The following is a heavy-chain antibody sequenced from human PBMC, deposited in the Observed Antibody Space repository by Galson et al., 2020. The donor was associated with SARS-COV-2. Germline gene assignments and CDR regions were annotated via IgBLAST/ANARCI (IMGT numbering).Heavy chain of an antibody. V-gene: IGHV3-23*01. Sequence: GGSLRLSCVASGFTFSTYGMSWVRQAPGKGLEWVSAISGSGGRTDYADSVKGRFTISRDNSKNTLYLQMNSLGAEDTAVYHCAKDQPVWYSSGSDYWGQGTLVTVSS. CDR2: ISGSGGRT. J-gene: IGHJ4*02. D-gene: IGHD6-19*01. CDR1: GFTFSTYG. CDR3: AKDQPVWYSSGSDY.